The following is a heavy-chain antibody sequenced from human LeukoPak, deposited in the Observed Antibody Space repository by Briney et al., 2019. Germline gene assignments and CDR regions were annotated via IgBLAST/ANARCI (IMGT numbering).Heavy chain of an antibody. D-gene: IGHD5-18*01. V-gene: IGHV1-2*02. Sequence: ASVKVSCKSSGYTFTGYYMRWVRQAPGQGLQWMGWINPNSGGTNYAQKFQGRVTMTRDTSISTAYMELSRLRSDDTAVYYCARGGSGYSYGYPERRVDYWGQGTLVTVSS. CDR2: INPNSGGT. CDR3: ARGGSGYSYGYPERRVDY. CDR1: GYTFTGYY. J-gene: IGHJ4*02.